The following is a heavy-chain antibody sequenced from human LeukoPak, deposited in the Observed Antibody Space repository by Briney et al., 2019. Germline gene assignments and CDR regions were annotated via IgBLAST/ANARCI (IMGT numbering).Heavy chain of an antibody. CDR2: INYRGHT. D-gene: IGHD6-13*01. CDR3: ARDLGGSWYGWFDP. V-gene: IGHV4-39*07. J-gene: IGHJ5*02. Sequence: PSETLSLTCTVSGGSISGSSYHWGWIRQPPGKGLEWIGSINYRGHTYYSPSLESRVTISVDTSKNQFSLKMSSVTAADTAVYYCARDLGGSWYGWFDPWGQGTLVTVSS. CDR1: GGSISGSSYH.